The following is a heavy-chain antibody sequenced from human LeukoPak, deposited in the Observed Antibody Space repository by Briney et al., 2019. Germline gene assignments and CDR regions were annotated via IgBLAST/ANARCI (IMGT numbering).Heavy chain of an antibody. J-gene: IGHJ5*02. CDR2: INHSGST. CDR3: ARGRAA. V-gene: IGHV4-34*01. Sequence: SETLSLTCAVYGGPFSGYYWSWIRQPPGKGLEWIGEINHSGSTNYNPSLKSRVTISVDTSKNQFSLKLSSVTAADTAVYYCARGRAAWGQGALVTVSS. CDR1: GGPFSGYY.